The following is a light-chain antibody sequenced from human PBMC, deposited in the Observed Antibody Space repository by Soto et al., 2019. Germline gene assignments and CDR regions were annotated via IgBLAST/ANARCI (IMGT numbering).Light chain of an antibody. CDR2: EIN. V-gene: IGLV2-8*01. CDR3: SSYAGSNNFV. CDR1: SSDVGGYNY. J-gene: IGLJ1*01. Sequence: QSVLTQPPSASGSPGQSVTISCSGTSSDVGGYNYVSWYQQHPGKAPKVLIYEINRRPSGVPDRCSGSKSGNTASLAVSGLQTEDEAECYCSSYAGSNNFVFGTGTKLTV.